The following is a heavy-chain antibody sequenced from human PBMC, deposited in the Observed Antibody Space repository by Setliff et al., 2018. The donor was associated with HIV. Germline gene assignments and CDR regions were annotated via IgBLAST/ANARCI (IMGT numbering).Heavy chain of an antibody. J-gene: IGHJ4*02. Sequence: SQTLSLTCDVSGYSINNIHYWGWIRQPPGKGLECLGNIYDGGTTYHNPSLKGRVTISIDTSKAQFSLKLISVTAADTAVYYCVRRDVSFLFGQFDSWGQGIMVTVSS. V-gene: IGHV4-38-2*01. D-gene: IGHD3-10*02. CDR1: GYSINNIHY. CDR3: VRRDVSFLFGQFDS. CDR2: IYDGGTT.